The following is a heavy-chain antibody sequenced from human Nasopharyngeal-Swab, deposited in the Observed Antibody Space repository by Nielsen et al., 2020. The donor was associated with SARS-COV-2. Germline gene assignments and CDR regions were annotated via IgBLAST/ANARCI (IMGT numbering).Heavy chain of an antibody. D-gene: IGHD1-1*01. CDR3: AREAPSTFFFDS. CDR2: DTT. V-gene: IGHV1-46*01. Sequence: DTTGLAHIFKGRVTMTWDTSTNTVYMELSSLTSDDTAVYFCAREAPSTFFFDSWGQGTLLTVSS. J-gene: IGHJ4*02.